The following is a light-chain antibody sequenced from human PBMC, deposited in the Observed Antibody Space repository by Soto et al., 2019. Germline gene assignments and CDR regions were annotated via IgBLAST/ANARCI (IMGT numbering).Light chain of an antibody. CDR1: QSVGSY. Sequence: EIVLTQSPATLSLSPGERATLSCRASQSVGSYLAWYQHKPGQAPRLLIYGASNRATDIPGRFSGRGSGTYFTLTISRLESGDSAVYYCQQRDKWPRTFGQGTKLEIK. CDR2: GAS. CDR3: QQRDKWPRT. V-gene: IGKV3-11*01. J-gene: IGKJ2*01.